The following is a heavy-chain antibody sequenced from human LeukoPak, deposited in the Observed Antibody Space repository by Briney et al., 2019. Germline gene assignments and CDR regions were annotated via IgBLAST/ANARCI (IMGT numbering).Heavy chain of an antibody. CDR3: ARGRRWLQFAERSPYYFDY. V-gene: IGHV4-31*03. CDR1: GGSISSGGYY. J-gene: IGHJ4*02. D-gene: IGHD5-12*01. CDR2: IYYSGST. Sequence: PSQTLSLTCTVSGGSISSGGYYWSWIRQHPGKGLEWIGYIYYSGSTNYNPSLKSRVTISVDTSKNQFSLKLSSVTAADTAVYYCARGRRWLQFAERSPYYFDYWGQGTLVTVSS.